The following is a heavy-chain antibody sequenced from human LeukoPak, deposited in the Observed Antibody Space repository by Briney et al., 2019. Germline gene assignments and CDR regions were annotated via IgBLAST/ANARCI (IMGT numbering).Heavy chain of an antibody. CDR2: LSSSGGNA. D-gene: IGHD1-7*01. J-gene: IGHJ4*02. Sequence: GGSLRLSCAASGLTFSNYALSWVRQAPGKGLEWVSALSSSGGNAKYADSVKGRFTISRDNSKNTLFLQMNSLRAEDTGVYYCANLWVLGTKGADYWGQGTLVAVSS. CDR3: ANLWVLGTKGADY. CDR1: GLTFSNYA. V-gene: IGHV3-23*01.